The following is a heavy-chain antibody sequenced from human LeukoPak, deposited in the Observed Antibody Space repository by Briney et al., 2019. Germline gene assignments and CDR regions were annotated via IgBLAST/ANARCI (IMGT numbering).Heavy chain of an antibody. CDR3: AAVGWELREVDY. J-gene: IGHJ4*02. Sequence: SVKVSCKASGFTFTSSAMQWVRQARGQRLEWIGWIVVGSGNTNYAQKFQERVTITRDMSTSTAYMELSSPRSEDTAVYYCAAVGWELREVDYWGQGTLVTVSS. V-gene: IGHV1-58*02. CDR2: IVVGSGNT. D-gene: IGHD1-26*01. CDR1: GFTFTSSA.